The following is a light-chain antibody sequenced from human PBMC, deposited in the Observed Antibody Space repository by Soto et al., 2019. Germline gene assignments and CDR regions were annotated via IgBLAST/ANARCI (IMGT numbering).Light chain of an antibody. CDR2: DVA. J-gene: IGLJ1*01. V-gene: IGLV2-11*01. CDR1: SSDIGGFNY. Sequence: QSVLTRPRSVSGSPGQSVTISCTVTSSDIGGFNYVSWYQQHPGKVPKLMIYDVARWPSGVPDRFSGSKSGNTASLTISGLQAEDEADYFCCSYAGGYTYLFGTGTKVTVL. CDR3: CSYAGGYTYL.